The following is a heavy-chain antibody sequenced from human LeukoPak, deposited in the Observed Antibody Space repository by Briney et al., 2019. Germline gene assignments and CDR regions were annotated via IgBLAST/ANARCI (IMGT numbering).Heavy chain of an antibody. D-gene: IGHD6-13*01. CDR3: ARAQLAHFDY. Sequence: SETLSLTCTVSGGSISSYYWSWIRQPPGKGLEWIGYIYYSGNTNYNPSLKSRVTISVDTSKNQFSLKLSSVTAADTAVYYCARAQLAHFDYWGQGTLVTVSS. J-gene: IGHJ4*02. V-gene: IGHV4-59*01. CDR2: IYYSGNT. CDR1: GGSISSYY.